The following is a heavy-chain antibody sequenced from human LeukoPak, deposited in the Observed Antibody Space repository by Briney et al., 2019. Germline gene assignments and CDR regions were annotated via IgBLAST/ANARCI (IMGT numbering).Heavy chain of an antibody. Sequence: GGSLRLFCAASGFTFSSYAMSWVRQAPGKGLEWVSAISGSGGSTYYADSVKGRFTISRDNSKNTLYLQMNSLRAEDTAVYYCAAGSDYSYYFDYWGQGTLVTVSS. CDR3: AAGSDYSYYFDY. V-gene: IGHV3-23*01. D-gene: IGHD4-17*01. CDR1: GFTFSSYA. J-gene: IGHJ4*02. CDR2: ISGSGGST.